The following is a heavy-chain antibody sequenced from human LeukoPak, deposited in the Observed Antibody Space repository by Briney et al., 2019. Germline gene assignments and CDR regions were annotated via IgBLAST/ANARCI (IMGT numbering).Heavy chain of an antibody. CDR1: GFTFSSYS. D-gene: IGHD4-17*01. J-gene: IGHJ4*02. Sequence: PGGSLRLSCAASGFTFSSYSMNWVRQAPGKGLEWVSSISSSSSYIYYADSVKGRITISRDNARSSLYLQMNSLRAEDTAVYYCARGGVTKYYFDYWGQGTLVTVSS. CDR2: ISSSSSYI. V-gene: IGHV3-21*01. CDR3: ARGGVTKYYFDY.